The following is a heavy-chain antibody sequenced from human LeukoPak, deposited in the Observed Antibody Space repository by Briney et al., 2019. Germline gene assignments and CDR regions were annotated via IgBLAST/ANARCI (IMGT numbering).Heavy chain of an antibody. CDR2: FDPEDGET. Sequence: GASVKVSCKVSGYTLTELSMHWVRQAPGKGLEWMGGFDPEDGETIYAQKFQGRVTMTEDTSTDTAYMELSSLRSEDTAVYYCATPIVVVPAAPFDAFDIWGQGTMVTVSS. CDR1: GYTLTELS. V-gene: IGHV1-24*01. J-gene: IGHJ3*02. D-gene: IGHD2-2*01. CDR3: ATPIVVVPAAPFDAFDI.